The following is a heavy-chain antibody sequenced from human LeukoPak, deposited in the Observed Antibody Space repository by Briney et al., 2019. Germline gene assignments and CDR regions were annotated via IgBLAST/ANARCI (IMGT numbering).Heavy chain of an antibody. CDR2: IYSGGST. V-gene: IGHV3-66*01. CDR3: ARVYGGLRLGDPTRLDY. D-gene: IGHD3-16*01. CDR1: GFTFSSYE. Sequence: GGSLRLSCAASGFTFSSYEMNWVRQAPGKGLEWVSVIYSGGSTYYADSVKGRFTISRDNSKNTLYLQMNSLRAEDTAVYYCARVYGGLRLGDPTRLDYWGQGTLVTVSS. J-gene: IGHJ4*02.